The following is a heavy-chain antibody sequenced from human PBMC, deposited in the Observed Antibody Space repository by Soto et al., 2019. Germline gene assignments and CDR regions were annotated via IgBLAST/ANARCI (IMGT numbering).Heavy chain of an antibody. Sequence: SETLSLTWTVAGGSISSYYWSWIRKTTGKGLEWIGYIYYSGSTNYNPSLKSRVTISVDTSKNQFSLKLSSVTAADTAVYYCARDRGSSWAYYYYYMDVWGKGTTVTVSS. D-gene: IGHD6-13*01. CDR1: GGSISSYY. CDR2: IYYSGST. J-gene: IGHJ6*03. CDR3: ARDRGSSWAYYYYYMDV. V-gene: IGHV4-59*01.